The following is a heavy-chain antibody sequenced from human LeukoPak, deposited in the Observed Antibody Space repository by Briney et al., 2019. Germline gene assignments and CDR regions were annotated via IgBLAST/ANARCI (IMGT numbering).Heavy chain of an antibody. CDR2: IIPIFGTA. CDR3: ARDRESFGSFGFDI. J-gene: IGHJ3*02. D-gene: IGHD3-3*01. CDR1: GGTFSSYA. V-gene: IGHV1-69*01. Sequence: ASVKVSCKASGGTFSSYAISWVRQAPGQGLEWMGGIIPIFGTANYAQKFQGRVTITADESTSTAYMELSSLRSEDTAVYYCARDRESFGSFGFDIWGQGTMVTVSS.